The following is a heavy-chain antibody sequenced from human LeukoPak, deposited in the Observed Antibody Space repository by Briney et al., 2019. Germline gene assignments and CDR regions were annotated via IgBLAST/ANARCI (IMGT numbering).Heavy chain of an antibody. V-gene: IGHV3-7*03. Sequence: GGSLRLSCAASGFTFSSYWMSWVRQAPGKGLEWVANIKQDGSEKYYVDSVKGRFTISRDNAKNSLYLQMNSLRAEDTAVYYCSRVSSRCGPFPLPMLVPYDAFDIWGQGTMVTVSS. J-gene: IGHJ3*02. CDR2: IKQDGSEK. CDR3: SRVSSRCGPFPLPMLVPYDAFDI. D-gene: IGHD6-13*01. CDR1: GFTFSSYW.